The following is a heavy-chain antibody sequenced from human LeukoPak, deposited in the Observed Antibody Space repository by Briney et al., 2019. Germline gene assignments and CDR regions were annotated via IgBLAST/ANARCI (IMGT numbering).Heavy chain of an antibody. CDR1: GGSISSYY. D-gene: IGHD2-15*01. CDR3: ARVKRRGYCSGGGCYQTYYYYYGMDV. J-gene: IGHJ6*02. Sequence: SETLSLTCTVSGGSISSYYWSWIRQPPGKGLEWIGYIYYSGSTNYNPSLKSRVTISVDTSKNQFSLKLSSVTAADTAVYYCARVKRRGYCSGGGCYQTYYYYYGMDVWGQGTTVTVSS. V-gene: IGHV4-59*01. CDR2: IYYSGST.